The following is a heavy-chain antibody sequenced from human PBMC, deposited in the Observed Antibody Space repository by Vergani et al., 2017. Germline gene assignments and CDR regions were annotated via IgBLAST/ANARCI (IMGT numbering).Heavy chain of an antibody. J-gene: IGHJ4*02. CDR2: IHYSENT. CDR1: FDSIRNLY. CDR3: ARSRIYYGAGSPDY. V-gene: IGHV4-59*11. D-gene: IGHD3-10*01. Sequence: QVQLQESGPGLVKSSETLSLICSVSFDSIRNLYCNWIRQPPGKGLEWIGSIHYSENTNYNPSLKTRVTISVDTSKNQFSLTLTSVTAADTAVYYCARSRIYYGAGSPDYWGQGTLVTVSS.